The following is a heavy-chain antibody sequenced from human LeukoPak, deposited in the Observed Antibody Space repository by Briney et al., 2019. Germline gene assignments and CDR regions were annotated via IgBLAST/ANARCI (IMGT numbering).Heavy chain of an antibody. CDR1: GGSFSGYY. D-gene: IGHD1-1*01. CDR3: ARPLGQGNEYGMDV. V-gene: IGHV4-34*01. Sequence: TSETLSLTCAAYGGSFSGYYWSWIRQSPGKGLEWIGEINHSGSTNYNPSLKSRVTISVDTSKNQFSLKLTSVTAADTAVYYCARPLGQGNEYGMDVWGQGTTVTVSS. CDR2: INHSGST. J-gene: IGHJ6*02.